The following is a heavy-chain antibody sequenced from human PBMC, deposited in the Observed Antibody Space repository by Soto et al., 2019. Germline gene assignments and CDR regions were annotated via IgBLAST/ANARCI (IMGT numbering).Heavy chain of an antibody. CDR1: GGSISSSSYY. Sequence: PSETLSLTCTVSGGSISSSSYYWGWIRQPPGKGLEWIGYIYYSGSTNYNPSLKSRVTISVDTSKNQFSLKLSSVTAADTAVYYCARGDFWSGYSSVDYWGQGTLVTVSS. CDR2: IYYSGST. D-gene: IGHD3-3*01. J-gene: IGHJ4*02. V-gene: IGHV4-61*05. CDR3: ARGDFWSGYSSVDY.